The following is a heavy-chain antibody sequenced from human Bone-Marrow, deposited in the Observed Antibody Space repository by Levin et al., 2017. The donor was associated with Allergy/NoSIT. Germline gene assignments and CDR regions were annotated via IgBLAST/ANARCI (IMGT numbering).Heavy chain of an antibody. J-gene: IGHJ6*03. V-gene: IGHV3-33*01. CDR1: GFTFSSYG. Sequence: GESLKISCAASGFTFSSYGMHWVRQAPGKGLEWVAVIWFDGSNKYYADSVKGRFTISRDNPKNTLYLQVNSLRAEDTAVYYCAIAAADGTYYYDYYMDVWGKGTTVTVSS. D-gene: IGHD6-13*01. CDR3: AIAAADGTYYYDYYMDV. CDR2: IWFDGSNK.